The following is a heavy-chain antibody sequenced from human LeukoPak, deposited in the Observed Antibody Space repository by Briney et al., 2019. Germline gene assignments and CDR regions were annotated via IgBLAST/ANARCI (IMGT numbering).Heavy chain of an antibody. Sequence: GGSLRLSCAASGFTLSSYAMGWVRRAPGRGLEWVSAISASGVTTYYADSVKGRFTISRDNSKSTVFLQMNSLSAEDTAVYHCAKDLSYYYDSSGSSTYSHYGLDVWGQGTTVTVSS. V-gene: IGHV3-23*01. J-gene: IGHJ6*02. CDR2: ISASGVTT. CDR3: AKDLSYYYDSSGSSTYSHYGLDV. D-gene: IGHD3-22*01. CDR1: GFTLSSYA.